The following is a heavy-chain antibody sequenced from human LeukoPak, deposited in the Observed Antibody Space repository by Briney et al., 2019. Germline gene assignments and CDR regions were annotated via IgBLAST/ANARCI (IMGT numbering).Heavy chain of an antibody. V-gene: IGHV3-33*06. CDR2: KWYDGSNK. CDR1: GFTFSSYG. CDR3: AKVPSGSPWYFDY. D-gene: IGHD1-26*01. J-gene: IGHJ4*02. Sequence: GRSLRLSCAASGFTFSSYGMHWVRQAPGKGLEWVAVKWYDGSNKYYADSVKGRFTISRDNSKNTLYLQMNSLRAEDTAVYYCAKVPSGSPWYFDYWGQGTLVTVSS.